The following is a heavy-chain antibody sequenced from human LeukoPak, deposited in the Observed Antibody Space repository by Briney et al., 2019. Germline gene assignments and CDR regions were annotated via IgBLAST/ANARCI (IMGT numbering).Heavy chain of an antibody. CDR2: INHSGST. D-gene: IGHD2-21*02. Sequence: SETLSLTCAVYGGSFSPYYWSWIRQPPGKGLEWIGEINHSGSTNYNPSLKSRVTISVDTSKNQFSLGLSSVTAADTAVYYCARGGFYCGGDCYVDYWGQGTLVTVSS. V-gene: IGHV4-34*01. J-gene: IGHJ4*02. CDR1: GGSFSPYY. CDR3: ARGGFYCGGDCYVDY.